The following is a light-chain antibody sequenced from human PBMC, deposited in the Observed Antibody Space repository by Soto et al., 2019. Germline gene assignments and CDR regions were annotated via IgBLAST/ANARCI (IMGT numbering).Light chain of an antibody. J-gene: IGKJ4*01. CDR3: QQYGDWPLT. CDR1: QSVGNN. CDR2: ATS. V-gene: IGKV3-15*01. Sequence: EIVVTQSPATLSGSPGERATLSCRASQSVGNNFAWYQQKPGQAPRLLILATSTRATGVPARFSGSVSGTEFTLPISSLQSEDFAVCYCQQYGDWPLTVGGGAKVEIE.